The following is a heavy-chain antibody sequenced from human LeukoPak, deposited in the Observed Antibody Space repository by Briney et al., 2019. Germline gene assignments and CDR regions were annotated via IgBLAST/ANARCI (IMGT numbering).Heavy chain of an antibody. V-gene: IGHV4-39*07. D-gene: IGHD3-10*01. CDR1: GGSISSSNYY. J-gene: IGHJ4*02. Sequence: PSETLSLTCSVSGGSISSSNYYWGWIRQPPGKGLEWIGNIYYRGSTYYNPSLKSRVAISVDTSKNQFSLKLSSVTAADTAVYYCARDTVDYYGSGSPKGYWGQGTLVTVSS. CDR2: IYYRGST. CDR3: ARDTVDYYGSGSPKGY.